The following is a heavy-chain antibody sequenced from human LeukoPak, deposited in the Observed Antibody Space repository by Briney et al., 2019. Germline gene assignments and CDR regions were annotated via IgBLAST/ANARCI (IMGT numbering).Heavy chain of an antibody. CDR3: ARRYYYDSSGRDPFDC. CDR2: IYYSGNT. Sequence: SETLFLTCTVSGGSISSSSYYWVWIRQPPGKGLGWIGCIYYSGNTYYNPSLKSRVSISLDTSKNQFSLKLSSVTAADTAVYYCARRYYYDSSGRDPFDCWGQGTLVTVSS. V-gene: IGHV4-39*01. CDR1: GGSISSSSYY. J-gene: IGHJ4*02. D-gene: IGHD3-22*01.